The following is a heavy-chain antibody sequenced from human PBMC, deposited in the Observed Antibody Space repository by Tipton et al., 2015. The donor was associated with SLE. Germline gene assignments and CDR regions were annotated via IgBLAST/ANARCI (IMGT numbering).Heavy chain of an antibody. D-gene: IGHD7-27*01. CDR3: ARGNWGWGYYYYYMDV. J-gene: IGHJ6*03. V-gene: IGHV3-13*05. Sequence: SLRLSCAASGFTFSSYDMHWVRQATGKGLEWVSAIGTAGDPYYTISRENAKNSLYLQMNSLKAGDTAVYYCARGNWGWGYYYYYMDVWGKGTTVTVSS. CDR2: IGTAGDP. CDR1: GFTFSSYD.